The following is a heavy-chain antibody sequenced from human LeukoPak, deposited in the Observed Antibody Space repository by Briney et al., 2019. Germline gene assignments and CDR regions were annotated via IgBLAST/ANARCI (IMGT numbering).Heavy chain of an antibody. J-gene: IGHJ4*02. V-gene: IGHV1-2*02. CDR3: ARQAGSGSYGYFDY. Sequence: ASVKVSCKASGYTFTGYYMHWVRQAPGQGPEWMGWINPNSGGTNYAQKFQGRVTMTRDTSISTAYMELSRLRSDDTAVYYCARQAGSGSYGYFDYWGQGTLVTVSS. CDR1: GYTFTGYY. CDR2: INPNSGGT. D-gene: IGHD1-26*01.